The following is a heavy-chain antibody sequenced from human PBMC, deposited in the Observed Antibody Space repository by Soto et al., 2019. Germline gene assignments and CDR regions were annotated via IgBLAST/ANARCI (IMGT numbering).Heavy chain of an antibody. Sequence: QVQLVESGGGVVQPGRSLRLSCAASGFTFSNYGMHWVRQAPGKGLEWVAVISYHGSDTYYADSVKGRFTISRDNSKNTLYQQMARLRAEDTAVYYCAKDHVTTTVTTVGYWGQGTLVTVSS. CDR1: GFTFSNYG. D-gene: IGHD4-17*01. J-gene: IGHJ4*02. CDR3: AKDHVTTTVTTVGY. V-gene: IGHV3-30*18. CDR2: ISYHGSDT.